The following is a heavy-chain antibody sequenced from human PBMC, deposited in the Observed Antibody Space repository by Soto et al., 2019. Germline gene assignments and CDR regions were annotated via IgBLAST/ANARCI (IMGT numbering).Heavy chain of an antibody. Sequence: EVQLVESGGGLIQPGGSLRLSCAASGFTVSSNYMSWVRQARGKGLEWVSVIYSGGSTYYADSVKSRFTISRDNSKNTLYLQMNSLRAEDTAVYYCALRQRYDFWSRYYYYGMDVWGQGPTVTVS. D-gene: IGHD3-3*01. CDR2: IYSGGST. CDR1: GFTVSSNY. V-gene: IGHV3-53*01. CDR3: ALRQRYDFWSRYYYYGMDV. J-gene: IGHJ6*02.